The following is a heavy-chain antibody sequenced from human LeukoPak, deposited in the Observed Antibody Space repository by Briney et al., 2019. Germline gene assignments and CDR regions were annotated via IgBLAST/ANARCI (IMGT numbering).Heavy chain of an antibody. V-gene: IGHV1-46*01. CDR2: INPSGGST. CDR3: ARASGSYWWFDS. D-gene: IGHD1-26*01. Sequence: ASVKVSCKASGYAFTSYYMHWVRQAPGQGLEWMGMINPSGGSTSYAQKFQGRVTMTRDMSTSTVYMELSRLRSDDTAVYYCARASGSYWWFDSWGQGTLVTVSS. J-gene: IGHJ5*01. CDR1: GYAFTSYY.